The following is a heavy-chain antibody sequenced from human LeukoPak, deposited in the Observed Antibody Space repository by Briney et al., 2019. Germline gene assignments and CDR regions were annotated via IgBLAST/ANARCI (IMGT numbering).Heavy chain of an antibody. CDR2: IGSTDDSI. CDR1: GFTFSSYE. CDR3: ARLARSPDAFDI. V-gene: IGHV3-48*03. J-gene: IGHJ3*02. Sequence: GGSLRLSCAASGFTFSSYEMNWVRQAPGKGLEWVSYIGSTDDSIYYADSVKGRVSISRDNAKNSLYLQMNSLRAEGTAVYYCARLARSPDAFDIWGQGTMVTVSS.